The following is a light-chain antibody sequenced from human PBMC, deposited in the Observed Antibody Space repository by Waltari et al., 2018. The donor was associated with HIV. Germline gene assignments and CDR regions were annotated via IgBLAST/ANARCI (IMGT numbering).Light chain of an antibody. CDR3: QQSYDSPFN. CDR1: QAISSY. Sequence: DIQMTQSPSALSASLGDNVVITCRASQAISSYLNWYQQKSNKAPVLLVYSAYKLQSGAPSRFRGAGSGRDFSLSITGLQTEDFATYFCQQSYDSPFNFGPWT. V-gene: IGKV1-39*01. J-gene: IGKJ3*01. CDR2: SAY.